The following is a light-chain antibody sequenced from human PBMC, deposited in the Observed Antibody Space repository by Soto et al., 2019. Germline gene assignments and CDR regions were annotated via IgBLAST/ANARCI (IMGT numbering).Light chain of an antibody. V-gene: IGLV1-40*01. CDR3: QSYDSSLSGSV. J-gene: IGLJ2*01. CDR1: SFNIGAGYN. CDR2: GNN. Sequence: QLVLTQPPSVSGAPGQRVTISCTGSSFNIGAGYNVHWYQQLPGTAPKLLIYGNNNRPSGVPDRFSGSKSGTSASLAITGLQAEDEADYYCQSYDSSLSGSVFGGGTKLTVL.